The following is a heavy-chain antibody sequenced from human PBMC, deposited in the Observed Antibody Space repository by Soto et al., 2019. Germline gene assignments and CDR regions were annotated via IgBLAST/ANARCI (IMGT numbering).Heavy chain of an antibody. Sequence: QVQLVESGGGVVQPGGSLRLSCAASGFIFSTFGMHWVRQTPGKGLEFVAAISYDGSEKDYADSVKGRFTISRDNSKNTLYLQMNSLRREDTAVYYCAKDPRGSYWIGLDYWGQGTLFTVSS. V-gene: IGHV3-30*18. J-gene: IGHJ4*02. D-gene: IGHD1-1*01. CDR1: GFIFSTFG. CDR3: AKDPRGSYWIGLDY. CDR2: ISYDGSEK.